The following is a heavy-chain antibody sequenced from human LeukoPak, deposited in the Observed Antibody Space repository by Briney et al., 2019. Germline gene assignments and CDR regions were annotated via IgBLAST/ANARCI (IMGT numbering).Heavy chain of an antibody. J-gene: IGHJ4*02. CDR3: ARRESRYYFGY. Sequence: SQTLSLTCTVSGGSITTSNYYWVWIRQPPGKGLEWIGSIYYSGSTYYNPSLKSRVTISVDTSKNQFSLKLSSVIAADTAVYYCARRESRYYFGYWGQGTLVTVSS. CDR2: IYYSGST. V-gene: IGHV4-39*01. CDR1: GGSITTSNYY.